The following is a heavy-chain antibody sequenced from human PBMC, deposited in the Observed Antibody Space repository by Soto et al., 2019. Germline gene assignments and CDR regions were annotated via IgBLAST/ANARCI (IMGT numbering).Heavy chain of an antibody. V-gene: IGHV1-69*13. D-gene: IGHD4-17*01. CDR2: IIPIFGTA. CDR3: ARDGENGDYVYY. CDR1: GGTFSSYA. Sequence: ASVKVSCKASGGTFSSYAISWVRQAPGQGLEWMGGIIPIFGTANYAQKFQGRVTITADESTSTAYMELSSLRSEDTAVYYCARDGENGDYVYYWGQGTLVTVSS. J-gene: IGHJ4*02.